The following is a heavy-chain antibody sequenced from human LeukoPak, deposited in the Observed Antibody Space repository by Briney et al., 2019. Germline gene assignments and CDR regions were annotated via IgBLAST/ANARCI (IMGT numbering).Heavy chain of an antibody. Sequence: PGGSLRLSCAASGFTFSSYGMHWVRQAPGKGLEWVAIISYDGSNKYYADSVKGRFTISRDNSKNTLYLQMNSLRAEDTAVYYCAIDRMYSAYELFDYWGQGTLVTVSS. CDR3: AIDRMYSAYELFDY. D-gene: IGHD5-12*01. CDR1: GFTFSSYG. J-gene: IGHJ4*02. V-gene: IGHV3-30*03. CDR2: ISYDGSNK.